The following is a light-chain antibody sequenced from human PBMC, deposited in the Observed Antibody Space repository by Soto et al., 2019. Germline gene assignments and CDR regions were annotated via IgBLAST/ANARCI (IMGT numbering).Light chain of an antibody. V-gene: IGLV1-47*01. CDR2: RDD. CDR1: SSNIGSNY. J-gene: IGLJ2*01. Sequence: QSVLTQPPSASATPGQRITISCFGSSSNIGSNYGYWYQQLPGTAPKLLISRDDERPSGVPDRFSGSKSGTSASLAISGVRSEDEADYFCAAWDDSLRAPVFGGGTKLTV. CDR3: AAWDDSLRAPV.